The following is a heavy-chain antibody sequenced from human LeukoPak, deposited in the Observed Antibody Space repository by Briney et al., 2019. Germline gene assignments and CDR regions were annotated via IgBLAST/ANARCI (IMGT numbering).Heavy chain of an antibody. J-gene: IGHJ3*02. Sequence: SGGSLRLSCAASGFTFSSYGMHWVRQAPGKGLEWVAVIWYDGSKKYYADSVTGRFSISRDNSKNALSLQMNSLRAEDTAVYYCAKALRGLWLLDAFDIWGQGTMVTVSS. CDR3: AKALRGLWLLDAFDI. V-gene: IGHV3-33*06. CDR2: IWYDGSKK. CDR1: GFTFSSYG. D-gene: IGHD5-18*01.